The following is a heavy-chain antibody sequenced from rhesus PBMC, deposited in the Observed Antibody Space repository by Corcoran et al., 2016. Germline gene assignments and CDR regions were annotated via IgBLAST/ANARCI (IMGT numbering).Heavy chain of an antibody. CDR2: ISGSGGNT. D-gene: IGHD6-31*01. J-gene: IGHJ4*01. V-gene: IGHV4-99*01. CDR3: ATPRSYSSGWALDY. CDR1: GYSLSSGYS. Sequence: QVHLQESGPGLVKPSEPLSLTCAVSGYSLSSGYSRDWFLQPPGQGLEYIGYISGSGGNTYYNPSLKSRVTVSKDTSKNQFSLKLNSVTAADTAVYYCATPRSYSSGWALDYWGQGVLVTVSS.